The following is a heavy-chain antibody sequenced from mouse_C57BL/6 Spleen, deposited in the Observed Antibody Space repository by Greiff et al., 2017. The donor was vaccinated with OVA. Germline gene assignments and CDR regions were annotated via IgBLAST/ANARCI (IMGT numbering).Heavy chain of an antibody. V-gene: IGHV3-6*01. CDR1: GYSITSGYY. Sequence: EVQLVESGPGLVKPSQSLSLTCSVTGYSITSGYYWNWIRQFPGNKLEWMGYISYDGSNNYNPSLKNRISITRDTSKNQFFLKLNSVTTEDTATYYWARDPRHYYGSNLWYFDVWGTGTTVTVSS. CDR3: ARDPRHYYGSNLWYFDV. J-gene: IGHJ1*03. D-gene: IGHD1-1*01. CDR2: ISYDGSN.